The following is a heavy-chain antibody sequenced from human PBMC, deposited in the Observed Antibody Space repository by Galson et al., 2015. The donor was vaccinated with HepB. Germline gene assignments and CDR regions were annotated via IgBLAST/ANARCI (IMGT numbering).Heavy chain of an antibody. CDR2: ISYDGSNK. V-gene: IGHV3-30*18. D-gene: IGHD3-22*01. CDR1: GFTFSSYG. Sequence: SLRLSCAASGFTFSSYGMHWVRQAPGKGLEWVAVISYDGSNKYYADSVKGRFTISRDNSKNTLYLQMNSLRAEDTAVYYCAKSRPRSGYFYYFDYWGQGTLVTVSS. CDR3: AKSRPRSGYFYYFDY. J-gene: IGHJ4*02.